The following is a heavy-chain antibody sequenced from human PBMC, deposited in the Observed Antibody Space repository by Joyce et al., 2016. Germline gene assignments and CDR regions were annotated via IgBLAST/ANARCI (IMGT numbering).Heavy chain of an antibody. CDR1: GFTVSGNY. D-gene: IGHD6-19*01. CDR3: ASQGSGWYDGDY. CDR2: LYESGSA. J-gene: IGHJ4*02. V-gene: IGHV3-53*01. Sequence: EVQLVESGGGLIQPGGSLRLSCVASGFTVSGNYMYWVRQAPGKRLEWVSVLYESGSAYYAESVKGRFTISRDKARNTLHLQMNSLRAEDTALYYCASQGSGWYDGDYWGQGTLVTVSS.